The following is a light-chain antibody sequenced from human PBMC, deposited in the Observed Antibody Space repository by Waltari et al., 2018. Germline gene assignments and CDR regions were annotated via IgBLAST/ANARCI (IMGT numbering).Light chain of an antibody. CDR1: QSVSSNY. CDR3: QQYGDSPPMYT. J-gene: IGKJ2*01. Sequence: EIVLTQSPDTLSLSPGERATLSCRSSQSVSSNYLAWYQQRPGQAPRLLLYGASNRATGIPDRFSGSESWTDFTLTISSLEPEDFAVYFCQQYGDSPPMYTFGLGTKLEIK. CDR2: GAS. V-gene: IGKV3-20*01.